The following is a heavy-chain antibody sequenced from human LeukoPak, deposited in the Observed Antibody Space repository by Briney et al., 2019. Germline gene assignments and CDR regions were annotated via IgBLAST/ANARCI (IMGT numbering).Heavy chain of an antibody. CDR1: GYTFTSYY. Sequence: ASVKVSCKASGYTFTSYYMHWVRQAPGQGLEWMGIINPSGGSTSYAQKFQGRVTMTRDTSTSTVYMELSSLRSEDTAVYYCARGSRMYYDFWSDVAQTLGNWGQGTLVTVSS. CDR2: INPSGGST. V-gene: IGHV1-46*01. D-gene: IGHD3-3*01. J-gene: IGHJ4*02. CDR3: ARGSRMYYDFWSDVAQTLGN.